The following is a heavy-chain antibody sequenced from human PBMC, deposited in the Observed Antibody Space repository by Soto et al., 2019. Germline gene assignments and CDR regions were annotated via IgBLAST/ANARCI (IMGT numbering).Heavy chain of an antibody. CDR1: GFTFSSYA. J-gene: IGHJ4*02. D-gene: IGHD3-22*01. CDR3: AKDKVSLAYYYDSSGSLDY. V-gene: IGHV3-23*01. Sequence: GGSLRLSCAASGFTFSSYAMSWVRQAPGKGLEWVSAISGSGGSTYYADSVKGRFTISRDNSKNTLYLQMNSLRAEDTAVYYCAKDKVSLAYYYDSSGSLDYWGQGTLVTVSS. CDR2: ISGSGGST.